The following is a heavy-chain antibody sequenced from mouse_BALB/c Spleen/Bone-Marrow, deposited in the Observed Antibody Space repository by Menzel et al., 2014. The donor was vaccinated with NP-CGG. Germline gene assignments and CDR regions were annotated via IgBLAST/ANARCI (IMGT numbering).Heavy chain of an antibody. CDR3: ARGGTTATWYFDV. Sequence: EVQLHQSGAELVKPGASVKLSCTASGFNITDTYMHWVKQRPEQGLEWIGRIDPSNGNTNYDPKFQGKATITADTSSNTAYLQLSSMTSEDAAVYYCARGGTTATWYFDVWGAGTTVTVSS. V-gene: IGHV14-3*02. J-gene: IGHJ1*01. CDR1: GFNITDTY. D-gene: IGHD1-2*01. CDR2: IDPSNGNT.